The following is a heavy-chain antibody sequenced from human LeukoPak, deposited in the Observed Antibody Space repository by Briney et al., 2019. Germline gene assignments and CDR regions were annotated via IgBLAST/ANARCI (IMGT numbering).Heavy chain of an antibody. CDR2: IYPGDSDT. J-gene: IGHJ5*02. CDR1: GYSFTSYW. Sequence: GESLKISCAASGYSFTSYWIGWVRQIAGKGLEWMGIIYPGDSDTRYSPSFQGQVTISADKSISTAYLQWSSLKASDTAMYYCATYRNCSSTSCYTNWFDPWGQGTLVTVPS. CDR3: ATYRNCSSTSCYTNWFDP. D-gene: IGHD2-2*02. V-gene: IGHV5-51*01.